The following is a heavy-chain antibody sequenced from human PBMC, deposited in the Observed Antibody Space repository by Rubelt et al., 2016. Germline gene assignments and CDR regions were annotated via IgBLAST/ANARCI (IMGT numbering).Heavy chain of an antibody. V-gene: IGHV4-59*12. CDR2: INHSGST. CDR1: GGSISSYY. J-gene: IGHJ4*02. Sequence: QVQLQESGPGLVKPSETLSLTCTVSGGSISSYYWSWIRQPPGKGLEWIGEINHSGSTYYNPSPKSRVTISVDTSKNQFALKLSSVTAADTAVYYCARFSLGRYSFDYWGQGTLVTVSS. CDR3: ARFSLGRYSFDY.